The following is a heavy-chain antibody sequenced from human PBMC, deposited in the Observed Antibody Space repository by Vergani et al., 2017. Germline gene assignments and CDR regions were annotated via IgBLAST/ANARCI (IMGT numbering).Heavy chain of an antibody. D-gene: IGHD2-2*01. CDR2: IKQDGSEK. J-gene: IGHJ5*02. V-gene: IGHV3-7*01. CDR3: ARYCSSTSCYFSWFDP. Sequence: EVQLVESGGGLVQPGGSLRLSCAASGFTFSSYWMSWVRQAPGKGLEWVANIKQDGSEKYYVDSVKGRLTISRDNAKNSLYLQMNSLRAEDTAVYYCARYCSSTSCYFSWFDPWGQGTLVTVSS. CDR1: GFTFSSYW.